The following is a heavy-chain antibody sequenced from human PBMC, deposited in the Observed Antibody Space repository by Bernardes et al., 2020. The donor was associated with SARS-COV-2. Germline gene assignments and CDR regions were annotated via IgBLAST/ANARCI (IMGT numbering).Heavy chain of an antibody. CDR2: FYSSESP. D-gene: IGHD2-8*01. CDR1: GDSISSGVHY. Sequence: SEPLSLTCTVSGDSISSGVHYWSWIRQPAGKGLEWIGHFYSSESPIYNPSLKSRVTISADTSENHFSLRLNSVTAADTAVYYCARDLGSDTVLMPAALPGDCWGQGTRVTVSS. V-gene: IGHV4-61*09. CDR3: ARDLGSDTVLMPAALPGDC. J-gene: IGHJ4*02.